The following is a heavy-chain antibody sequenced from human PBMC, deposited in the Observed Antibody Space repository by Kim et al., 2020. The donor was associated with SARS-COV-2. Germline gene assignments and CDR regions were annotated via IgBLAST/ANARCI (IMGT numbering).Heavy chain of an antibody. V-gene: IGHV3-33*01. CDR3: ARERAASWGDS. Sequence: GGSLRLSCAASGFTFSSYAMHWVRQAPGKGLEWVAVIWSNGNNIYYADSVKGRFTISRDSSMNTLFLQMNSLRAEDTAVYYCARERAASWGDSWGQGTLVTVSS. D-gene: IGHD2-15*01. J-gene: IGHJ4*02. CDR2: IWSNGNNI. CDR1: GFTFSSYA.